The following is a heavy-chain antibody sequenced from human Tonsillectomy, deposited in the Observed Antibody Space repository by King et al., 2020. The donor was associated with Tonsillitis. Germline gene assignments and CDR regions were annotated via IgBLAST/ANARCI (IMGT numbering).Heavy chain of an antibody. D-gene: IGHD1-26*01. Sequence: VQLVESGGGLVQPGGSLRLSCAASGFTFSSYGMSWVRQAPGTGLEWVSTISGSGGSTYYADSVKGRFTISRDNSKNTLFLQMNSLRAEDTAVYYCAKDLVMGATFYWGQGTLVTVSS. J-gene: IGHJ4*02. CDR2: ISGSGGST. V-gene: IGHV3-23*04. CDR3: AKDLVMGATFY. CDR1: GFTFSSYG.